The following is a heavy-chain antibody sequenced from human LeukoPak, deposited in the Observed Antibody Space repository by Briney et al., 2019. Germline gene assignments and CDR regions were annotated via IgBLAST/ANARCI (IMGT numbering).Heavy chain of an antibody. CDR1: GFTFDDYP. J-gene: IGHJ4*02. CDR3: ARALHYDFWSGYYTGDYFDY. Sequence: GGSLRLSCAASGFTFDDYPMHWVRQAPGKGLEWVSLISWDGHNTYYADSVKGRFTISRDNSKNSLYLQMNSLRAEDTAVYYCARALHYDFWSGYYTGDYFDYWGQGTLVTVSS. CDR2: ISWDGHNT. V-gene: IGHV3-43*01. D-gene: IGHD3-3*01.